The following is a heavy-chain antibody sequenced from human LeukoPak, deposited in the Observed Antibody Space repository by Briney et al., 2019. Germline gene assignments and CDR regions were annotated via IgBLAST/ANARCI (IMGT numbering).Heavy chain of an antibody. CDR1: VYTFTTYD. CDR3: ARGRGSGHKENWFDP. D-gene: IGHD6-19*01. V-gene: IGHV1-8*01. J-gene: IGHJ5*02. CDR2: MNPNSGST. Sequence: ASVKVSCKASVYTFTTYDINWVRQATGQGLEWMGWMNPNSGSTGYTQKFQGRVTMTRNTSISTAYMELSSLRSEDTAVYYCARGRGSGHKENWFDPWGQGTLVTVSS.